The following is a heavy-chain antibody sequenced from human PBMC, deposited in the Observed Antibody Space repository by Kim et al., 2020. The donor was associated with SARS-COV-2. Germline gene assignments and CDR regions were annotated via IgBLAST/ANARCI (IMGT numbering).Heavy chain of an antibody. D-gene: IGHD3-22*01. CDR1: GFTFSSYG. CDR3: AKDLPSLLNTMRVAGGFDY. J-gene: IGHJ4*02. CDR2: ISHDGSNK. V-gene: IGHV3-30*18. Sequence: GGSLRLSCAASGFTFSSYGMHWVRQAPGKGLEWVAVISHDGSNKYYADSVKGRFTISRDNSKNTLYLQMNSLRAEDTAVYYCAKDLPSLLNTMRVAGGFDYWGQGTLVTVSS.